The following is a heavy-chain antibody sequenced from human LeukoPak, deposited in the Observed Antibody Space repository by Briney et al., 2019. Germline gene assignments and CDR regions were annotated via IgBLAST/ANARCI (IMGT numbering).Heavy chain of an antibody. J-gene: IGHJ4*02. CDR1: GYTFTSYA. Sequence: ASVKVSCKASGYTFTSYAMHWVRQAPGQRLEWMGWINAGNGNTKYPQKFQGRVTITRDTSASTAYMELSSLRSEDTAVYYCARECMVRRVAPGYWGQGTLVTVSS. V-gene: IGHV1-3*01. CDR2: INAGNGNT. CDR3: ARECMVRRVAPGY. D-gene: IGHD3-10*01.